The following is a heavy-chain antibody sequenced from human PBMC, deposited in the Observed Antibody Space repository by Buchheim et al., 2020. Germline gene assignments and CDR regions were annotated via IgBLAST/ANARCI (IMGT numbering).Heavy chain of an antibody. CDR2: IYWDDVK. J-gene: IGHJ1*01. Sequence: QIPLQESGPTLVKPTQTLTLTCTFSGFSLSTSGVGGGWIRQPPGKALEWLALIYWDDVKRYSPSLKSRLTITKDTSNNQVVLTMPSMDPVDTATYYCAHQSIAAAGPSFQHWGQGTL. CDR3: AHQSIAAAGPSFQH. V-gene: IGHV2-5*02. D-gene: IGHD6-13*01. CDR1: GFSLSTSGVG.